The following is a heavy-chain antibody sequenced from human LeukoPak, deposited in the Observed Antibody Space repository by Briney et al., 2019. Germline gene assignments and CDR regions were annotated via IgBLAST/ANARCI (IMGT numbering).Heavy chain of an antibody. D-gene: IGHD6-6*01. CDR2: INHSGST. CDR3: ARSPIVAPLLYYFDY. Sequence: PSETLSLTCAVYGGSFSGCYWSWIRQPPGKGLEWIGEINHSGSTNYNPSLKSRVTISVDTSKNLFSLKLSSVTAADTAVYYCARSPIVAPLLYYFDYWGQGTLVTVSS. V-gene: IGHV4-34*01. J-gene: IGHJ4*02. CDR1: GGSFSGCY.